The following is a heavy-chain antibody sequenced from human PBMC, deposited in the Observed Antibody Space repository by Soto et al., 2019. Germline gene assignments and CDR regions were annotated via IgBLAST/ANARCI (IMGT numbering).Heavy chain of an antibody. V-gene: IGHV3-74*01. CDR3: ARDSYGSGYVQFDY. CDR1: GFTFSSYW. Sequence: GGSLRLSCAASGFTFSSYWMHWVRQAPGKGLVWVSRINSDGSSTSYADSVKGRFTISRDNAKNTLYLQMNSLRGEDTAVYYCARDSYGSGYVQFDYWGQGTLVTVSS. CDR2: INSDGSST. D-gene: IGHD6-19*01. J-gene: IGHJ4*02.